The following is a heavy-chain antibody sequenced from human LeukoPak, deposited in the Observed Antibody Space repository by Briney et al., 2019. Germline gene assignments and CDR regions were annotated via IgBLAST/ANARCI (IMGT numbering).Heavy chain of an antibody. D-gene: IGHD3-3*01. V-gene: IGHV3-49*04. CDR2: IRSKAYGGTT. CDR1: GFTFGDYA. CDR3: TRVRDYDFWSGYYPFLYDY. Sequence: GGSLRLSCTASGFTFGDYAMSWVRQAPGKGLEWVGFIRSKAYGGTTEYAASVKGRFTISRDDSKSIAYLQMNSLKTEDTAVYYCTRVRDYDFWSGYYPFLYDYWGQGTLVTVSS. J-gene: IGHJ4*02.